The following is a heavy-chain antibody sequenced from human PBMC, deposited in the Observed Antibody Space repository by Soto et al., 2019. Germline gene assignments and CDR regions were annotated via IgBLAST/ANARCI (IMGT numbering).Heavy chain of an antibody. J-gene: IGHJ4*02. Sequence: HPGGSLRLSCAASGFTFSSYWMHWVRQAPGKGLVWVSRINSDGSPTRYADSVKGRFTISRDNAKNTLYLQMNSLRAEDTAVYYCTREYGVSNDYWGQGTLVTVSS. CDR3: TREYGVSNDY. D-gene: IGHD2-8*01. CDR1: GFTFSSYW. CDR2: INSDGSPT. V-gene: IGHV3-74*01.